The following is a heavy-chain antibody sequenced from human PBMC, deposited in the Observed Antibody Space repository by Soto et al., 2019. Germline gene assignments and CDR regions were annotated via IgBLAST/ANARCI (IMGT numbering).Heavy chain of an antibody. CDR3: AKDFDGGYYGSSGFDY. V-gene: IGHV3-23*01. CDR2: ISGSGGST. J-gene: IGHJ4*02. Sequence: GGSLRLSCAASGFTFSSYAMSWVRQAPGKGLEWVSAISGSGGSTYYADSVKGRFTISRDNSKNTLYLQMNSLRAEDTAVYYCAKDFDGGYYGSSGFDYWGQGTLVTVSS. CDR1: GFTFSSYA. D-gene: IGHD3-22*01.